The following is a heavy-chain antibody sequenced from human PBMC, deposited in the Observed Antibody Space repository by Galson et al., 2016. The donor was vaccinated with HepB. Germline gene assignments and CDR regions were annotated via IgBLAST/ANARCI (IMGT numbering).Heavy chain of an antibody. CDR2: IWYDGSNQ. CDR3: ARGRGYGDSPAYFDY. D-gene: IGHD4-17*01. Sequence: SLRLSCAASGFTLSTYGMHWVRQAPGKGLEWVAVIWYDGSNQYYAHSVEGRFTISRDNSKNTVFLQMNSLRAEDTAVYYCARGRGYGDSPAYFDYWGQGTLVTVSS. V-gene: IGHV3-33*01. CDR1: GFTLSTYG. J-gene: IGHJ4*02.